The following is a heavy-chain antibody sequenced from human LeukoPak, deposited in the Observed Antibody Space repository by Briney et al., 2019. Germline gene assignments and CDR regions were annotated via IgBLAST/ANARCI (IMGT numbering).Heavy chain of an antibody. D-gene: IGHD3-16*01. CDR3: ARGGYRGDSVDY. CDR2: IYYSGST. Sequence: SETLSLTCTVSGGSISSYYWSWIRQPPGKGLEWIGYIYYSGSTNYNPSLKSRVTISVDTSKNQFSLKLSSVTAADTAVYYCARGGYRGDSVDYWGQGTLVTVSS. CDR1: GGSISSYY. J-gene: IGHJ4*02. V-gene: IGHV4-59*01.